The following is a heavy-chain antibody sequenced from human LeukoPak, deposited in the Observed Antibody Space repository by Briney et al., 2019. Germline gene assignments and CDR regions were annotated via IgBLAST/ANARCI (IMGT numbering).Heavy chain of an antibody. D-gene: IGHD1-26*01. CDR3: ARKVGSQRGRDAFDI. CDR1: GGTFSSYA. Sequence: GASVKVSCKASGGTFSSYAISWVRQAPGQGLEWMGGITPIFGTANYAQKFQGRVTITADKSTSTAYMELSSLRSEDTAVYYCARKVGSQRGRDAFDIWGQGTMVTVSS. J-gene: IGHJ3*02. V-gene: IGHV1-69*06. CDR2: ITPIFGTA.